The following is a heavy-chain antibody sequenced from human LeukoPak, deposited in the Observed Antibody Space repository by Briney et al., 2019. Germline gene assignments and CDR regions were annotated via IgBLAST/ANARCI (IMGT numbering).Heavy chain of an antibody. CDR3: ARDRRVVVPAAMRWFDP. CDR2: INTNTGNP. Sequence: HGASVKVSCKASGYTFTSYAMNWVRQAPGQGLEWVGWINTNTGNPTYAQGFTGRFVFSLDTSVSTAYLQISSLKAEDTAVYYCARDRRVVVPAAMRWFDPWGQGTLVTVSS. D-gene: IGHD2-2*01. V-gene: IGHV7-4-1*02. J-gene: IGHJ5*02. CDR1: GYTFTSYA.